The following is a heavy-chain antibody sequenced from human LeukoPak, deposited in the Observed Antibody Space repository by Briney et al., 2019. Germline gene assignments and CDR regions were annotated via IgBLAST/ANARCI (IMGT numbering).Heavy chain of an antibody. D-gene: IGHD3-10*01. J-gene: IGHJ4*02. CDR1: GFIFSSYV. V-gene: IGHV3-48*02. Sequence: PGGSLRLSCAASGFIFSSYVMSWVRQAPGKGLEWVSYISSSSGTIYYADSVKGRFTISRDNAKNSLYLQMNGLRDEDTAVYYCARDQSDYYGSGSYSEGSYWGQGTLVTVSS. CDR3: ARDQSDYYGSGSYSEGSY. CDR2: ISSSSGTI.